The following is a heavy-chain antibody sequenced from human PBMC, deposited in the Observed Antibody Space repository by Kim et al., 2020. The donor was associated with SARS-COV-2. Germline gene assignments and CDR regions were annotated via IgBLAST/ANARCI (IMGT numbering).Heavy chain of an antibody. CDR1: GVSISEGSNY. CDR2: IYYSGAN. D-gene: IGHD3-10*01. V-gene: IGHV4-31*03. CDR3: AKEVRVTDSVYFYYYGGDV. J-gene: IGHJ6*02. Sequence: SETLSLTCSVSGVSISEGSNYCTWVRQRPGKGLEWVGCIYYSGANSYNPSLTGRAHISVDTSNNQFSLKLTSVTAADAAVYYCAKEVRVTDSVYFYYYGGDVWGLGTTVTVS.